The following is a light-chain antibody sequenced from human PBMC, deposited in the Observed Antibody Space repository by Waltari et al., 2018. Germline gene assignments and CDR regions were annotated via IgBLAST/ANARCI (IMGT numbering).Light chain of an antibody. Sequence: EIVLTQSRGTPSLSPGERATLSCRASQSVSSSYLAWYQQKPGQAPRLLIYGASSRATGIPDRFSGSGSGTDFTLTISRLEPEDFAVYYCQQYGSSPGFTFGPGTKVDIK. CDR1: QSVSSSY. CDR2: GAS. V-gene: IGKV3-20*01. J-gene: IGKJ3*01. CDR3: QQYGSSPGFT.